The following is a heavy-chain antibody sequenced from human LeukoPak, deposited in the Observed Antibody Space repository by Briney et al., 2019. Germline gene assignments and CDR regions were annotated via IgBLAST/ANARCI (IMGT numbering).Heavy chain of an antibody. J-gene: IGHJ6*02. CDR1: GYTLTSYA. CDR2: INTNTGNP. D-gene: IGHD5-18*01. CDR3: AMEVDTARKHYYYYGMDV. V-gene: IGHV7-4-1*02. Sequence: ASVKVSCKASGYTLTSYAMNWVRQAPGQGLEWMGWINTNTGNPTYAQGFTGRFVFSLDTSVSTAYLQISSLKAEDTAVYYCAMEVDTARKHYYYYGMDVWGQGTTVTVSS.